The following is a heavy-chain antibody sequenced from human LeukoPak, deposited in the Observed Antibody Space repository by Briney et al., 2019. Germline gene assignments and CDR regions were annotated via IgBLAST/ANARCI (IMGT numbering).Heavy chain of an antibody. CDR1: GGSISSYY. V-gene: IGHV4-59*01. J-gene: IGHJ3*02. Sequence: SETLSLTCTVSGGSISSYYWSWIWQPPGKGLEWIGYIYYSGSTNYNPSLKSRVTISVDTSKNQFSLKLSSVTAADTAVYYCARAGGSYDLDIWGQGTMVTVSS. CDR3: ARAGGSYDLDI. CDR2: IYYSGST. D-gene: IGHD3-22*01.